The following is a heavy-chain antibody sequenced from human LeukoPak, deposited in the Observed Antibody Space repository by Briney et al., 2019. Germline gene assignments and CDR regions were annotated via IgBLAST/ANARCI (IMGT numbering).Heavy chain of an antibody. V-gene: IGHV1-18*01. CDR3: ARDRWDLSPPYWYFDL. CDR1: GYTFTSYG. D-gene: IGHD1-26*01. Sequence: ASVKVSCKASGYTFTSYGISWVRQAPGQGLEWMGWISAYNGNTNYAQKLQGRVTMTTDTSTSTAYMELRSLRSDDTAVYYCARDRWDLSPPYWYFDLWGRGTLVTVSS. J-gene: IGHJ2*01. CDR2: ISAYNGNT.